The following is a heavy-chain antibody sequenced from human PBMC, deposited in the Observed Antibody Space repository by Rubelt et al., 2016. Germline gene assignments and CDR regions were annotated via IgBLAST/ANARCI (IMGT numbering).Heavy chain of an antibody. CDR1: GFTFTNYW. CDR2: ISYDGSNK. CDR3: AKGHSNLDY. J-gene: IGHJ4*02. V-gene: IGHV3-30*18. Sequence: VQLVESGGGLVQPGGSLRLSCAASGFTFTNYWTHWVRQAPGKGLVWVAVISYDGSNKYYTDSVKGRFTSPRDNSKNPLYLQMNSLGAEDTAVYYCAKGHSNLDYWGQGTLVTVSS. D-gene: IGHD6-13*01.